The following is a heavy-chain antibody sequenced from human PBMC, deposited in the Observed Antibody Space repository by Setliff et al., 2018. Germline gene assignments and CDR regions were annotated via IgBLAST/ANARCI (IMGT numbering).Heavy chain of an antibody. CDR3: ARVTIAVAGYFDF. CDR1: GYTFTNYG. J-gene: IGHJ4*02. Sequence: GASVKVSCKASGYTFTNYGVTWVRQAPGQGLEWMGWIGAYNGNTYNAHKFQGRVTVTSDTSTSTAYMELRSLRSDDTAVYYCARVTIAVAGYFDFWGQGTPGTVSS. D-gene: IGHD6-19*01. CDR2: IGAYNGNT. V-gene: IGHV1-18*01.